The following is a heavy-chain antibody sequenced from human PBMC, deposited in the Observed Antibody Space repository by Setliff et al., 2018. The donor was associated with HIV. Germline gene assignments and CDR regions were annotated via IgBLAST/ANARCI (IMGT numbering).Heavy chain of an antibody. CDR2: IKEDGSDK. D-gene: IGHD1-26*01. Sequence: GGSLRLSCAASGFTFSNYWMGWVRQAPGKGLEWVANIKEDGSDKYYVDSVKGRFTISRDNAKNSLYLQMNSLRAEDTAVCYCARPRRSSYYFDYWGQGTLVTVSS. CDR1: GFTFSNYW. CDR3: ARPRRSSYYFDY. V-gene: IGHV3-7*01. J-gene: IGHJ4*02.